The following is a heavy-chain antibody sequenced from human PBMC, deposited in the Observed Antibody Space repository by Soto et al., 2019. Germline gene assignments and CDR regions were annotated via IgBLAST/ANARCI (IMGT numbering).Heavy chain of an antibody. D-gene: IGHD5-18*01. Sequence: SYAMNHERQARGKGLEWVSAISGSGGSTYYADSVKGRFTISRDNSKDTLYLQMNSLRAEDTAVYYCAKGEMATAPWGQGTLVSVSS. CDR2: ISGSGGST. CDR3: AKGEMATAP. V-gene: IGHV3-23*01. J-gene: IGHJ5*02. CDR1: SYA.